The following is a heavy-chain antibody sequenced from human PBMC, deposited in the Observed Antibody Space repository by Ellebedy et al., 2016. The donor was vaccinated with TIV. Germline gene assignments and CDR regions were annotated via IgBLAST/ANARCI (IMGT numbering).Heavy chain of an antibody. CDR3: AKGLFSSYYYGSGSSIDY. V-gene: IGHV3-23*01. CDR2: ISGSGGST. J-gene: IGHJ4*02. CDR1: GFTFSSYA. Sequence: GESLKISXAASGFTFSSYAMSWVRQAPGKGLEWVSAISGSGGSTYYADSVKGRFTISRDNSKNTLYLQMNSLRAEDTAVYYCAKGLFSSYYYGSGSSIDYWGQGTLVTVSS. D-gene: IGHD3-10*01.